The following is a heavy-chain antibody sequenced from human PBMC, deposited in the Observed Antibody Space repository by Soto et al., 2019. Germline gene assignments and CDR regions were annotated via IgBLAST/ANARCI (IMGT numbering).Heavy chain of an antibody. CDR2: ISYDGVNK. CDR3: ASESGYPDY. D-gene: IGHD3-3*01. J-gene: IGHJ4*02. V-gene: IGHV3-30*03. Sequence: PGGSLRLSCAASGFTFSTYGMHWVRQAPGKGLEWVAVISYDGVNKYYADSVKGRFTISRDNSKNTLYLQMNSLRAEDTAVYYCASESGYPDYWGQGTLVTVSS. CDR1: GFTFSTYG.